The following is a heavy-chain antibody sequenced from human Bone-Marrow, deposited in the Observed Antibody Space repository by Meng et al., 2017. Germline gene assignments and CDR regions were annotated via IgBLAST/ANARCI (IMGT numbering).Heavy chain of an antibody. CDR1: GYSISSGYY. D-gene: IGHD6-19*01. J-gene: IGHJ5*02. CDR3: ARVALAVAGIGS. Sequence: SETLSLTCAVPGYSISSGYYWGWIRQPPGKGLEWIGSIYHSGSTYYNPSLKSRVTISVDTSKNQFSLKLSSVTAADTAVYYCARVALAVAGIGSWGQGTLVTGSS. CDR2: IYHSGST. V-gene: IGHV4-38-2*01.